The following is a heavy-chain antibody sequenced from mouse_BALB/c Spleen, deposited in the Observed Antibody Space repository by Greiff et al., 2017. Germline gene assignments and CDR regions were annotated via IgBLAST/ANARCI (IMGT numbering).Heavy chain of an antibody. CDR2: ISDGGSYT. D-gene: IGHD2-4*01. V-gene: IGHV5-4*02. J-gene: IGHJ4*01. CDR3: AREDYDYDYDDAMDY. Sequence: EVQLVESGGGLVKPGGSLKLSCAASGFTFSDYYMYWVRQTPEKRLEWVATISDGGSYTYYPDSVKGRFTISRDNAKNNLYLQMSSLKSEDTAMYYCAREDYDYDYDDAMDYWGQGTSVTVSS. CDR1: GFTFSDYY.